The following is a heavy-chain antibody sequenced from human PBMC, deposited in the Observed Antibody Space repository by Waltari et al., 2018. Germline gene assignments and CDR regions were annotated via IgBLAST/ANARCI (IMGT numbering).Heavy chain of an antibody. V-gene: IGHV3-66*02. Sequence: EVQLVESGGGLVHPAGSLRRSCAASGFTVSSNHMSSVRRAPGKGVVWVSLIYDAGSTYYPDYVRGRFTISRDNAKNTVHLQMNSLRVEDTAIYYCARARDEETAMVYFDRWGQGTLVSVSS. CDR1: GFTVSSNH. J-gene: IGHJ4*02. CDR3: ARARDEETAMVYFDR. D-gene: IGHD5-18*01. CDR2: IYDAGST.